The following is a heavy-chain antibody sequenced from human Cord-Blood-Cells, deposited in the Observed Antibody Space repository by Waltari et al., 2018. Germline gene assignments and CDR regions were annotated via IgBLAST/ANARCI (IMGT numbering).Heavy chain of an antibody. V-gene: IGHV3-30*18. CDR3: AKDRSSSSFGY. CDR1: GFTFSSYG. J-gene: IGHJ4*02. Sequence: QVQLVESGGGVVQPGRSLRLSCAASGFTFSSYGMHWVRQAPGKGLEWVAVISYDGSNKYYADSVKGRFTISRDNSKNTLYLQMNSLRAEDTAVYYCAKDRSSSSFGYWGQGTLVTVSS. D-gene: IGHD6-6*01. CDR2: ISYDGSNK.